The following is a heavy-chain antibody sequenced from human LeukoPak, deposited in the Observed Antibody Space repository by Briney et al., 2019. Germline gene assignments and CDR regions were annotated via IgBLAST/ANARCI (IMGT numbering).Heavy chain of an antibody. Sequence: GGSLRLSCAASGLTFSSYGMHWVRQAPGKGLEWVAVISYDGSNKFYADSVKGRFTISRDNSKNTLYLQMNSLRAEDTAVYYCAKVHLTYYYDSSGYGFQDYWGQGTLVTVSS. CDR1: GLTFSSYG. D-gene: IGHD3-22*01. V-gene: IGHV3-30*18. CDR2: ISYDGSNK. J-gene: IGHJ4*02. CDR3: AKVHLTYYYDSSGYGFQDY.